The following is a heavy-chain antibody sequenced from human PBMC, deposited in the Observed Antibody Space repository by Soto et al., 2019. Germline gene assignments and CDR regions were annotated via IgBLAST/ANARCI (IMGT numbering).Heavy chain of an antibody. CDR2: IYHSGST. D-gene: IGHD3-10*01. J-gene: IGHJ5*02. Sequence: SETLSLTCAVSGGSISSGGYSWSWIRQPPGKGLEWIGYIYHSGSTYYNPSLKSRVTISVDRSKNQFPLKLSSVTAADTAVYYCARVGYGSGSDWFDPWSQGTRVTVSS. CDR1: GGSISSGGYS. V-gene: IGHV4-30-2*01. CDR3: ARVGYGSGSDWFDP.